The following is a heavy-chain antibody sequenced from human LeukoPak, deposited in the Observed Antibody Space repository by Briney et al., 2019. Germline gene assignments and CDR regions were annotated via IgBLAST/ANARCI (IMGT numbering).Heavy chain of an antibody. Sequence: PSGTLSLICGVSGGSIISTNWWTWVRQPPGKGLEWIGEVHLDGRTNYNPSLASRLTMSVDFSENHISLKLTSVTAADTAVYYCAREGGFYRPLDYSGQGTLVTVSS. CDR1: GGSIISTNW. J-gene: IGHJ4*02. CDR2: VHLDGRT. V-gene: IGHV4-4*02. D-gene: IGHD3-3*01. CDR3: AREGGFYRPLDY.